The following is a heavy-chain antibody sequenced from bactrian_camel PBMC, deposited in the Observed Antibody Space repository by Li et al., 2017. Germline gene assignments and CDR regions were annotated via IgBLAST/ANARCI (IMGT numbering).Heavy chain of an antibody. CDR2: ISTVSMLGST. J-gene: IGHJ4*01. D-gene: IGHD7*01. CDR3: AKGRPRPGLVAADLD. V-gene: IGHV3S1*01. Sequence: LVESGGGLVQPGGSLRLSCAASGFTFSSYWIYWVRQAPGKGLEWVSHISTVSMLGSTYADSVKGRFTISRDNAKNTLYLQLHSLSTEDTATYYCAKGRPRPGLVAADLDRGQGTQVTVS. CDR1: GFTFSSYW.